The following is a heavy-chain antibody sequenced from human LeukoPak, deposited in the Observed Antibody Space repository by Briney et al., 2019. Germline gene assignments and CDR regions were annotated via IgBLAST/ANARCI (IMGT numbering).Heavy chain of an antibody. CDR1: GFTFSSYS. V-gene: IGHV3-21*01. CDR3: ASPGPAYSYYFDS. CDR2: LSTSSSYI. J-gene: IGHJ4*02. Sequence: KPGGSLRLSCAASGFTFSSYSMNWVRQAPGKGLEWVSSLSTSSSYIYYADSVKGRFTISRDNAKNSLYLQMNSLRAEDTAVYYCASPGPAYSYYFDSWGQGTLVTVSS. D-gene: IGHD3-16*01.